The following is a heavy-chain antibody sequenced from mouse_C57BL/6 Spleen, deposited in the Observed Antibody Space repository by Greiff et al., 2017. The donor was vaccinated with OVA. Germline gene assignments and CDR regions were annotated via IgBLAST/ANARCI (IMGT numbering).Heavy chain of an antibody. CDR3: ARHRGNWDAMDY. Sequence: EVHLVESGGDLVKPGGSLKLSCAASGFTFSSYGMSWVRQTPDKRLEWVATISSGGSYTYYPDSVKGRFTISRDNAKNTLYLQMSSLKSEDTAMYYCARHRGNWDAMDYWGQGTSVTVSS. CDR1: GFTFSSYG. V-gene: IGHV5-6*01. CDR2: ISSGGSYT. D-gene: IGHD4-1*01. J-gene: IGHJ4*01.